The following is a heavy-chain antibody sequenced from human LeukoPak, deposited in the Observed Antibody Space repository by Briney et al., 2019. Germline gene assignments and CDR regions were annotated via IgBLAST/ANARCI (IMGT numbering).Heavy chain of an antibody. D-gene: IGHD3-16*02. CDR3: ARDWYDYVWGSYRSVGY. CDR2: ISYDGSNK. J-gene: IGHJ4*02. CDR1: GFTFSSYA. Sequence: GRSLRLSCAASGFTFSSYAMHWVRQAPGKGLEWVAVISYDGSNKYYADSVKGRFTISRDNSKNTLYLQMNSLRAEDTAVYYCARDWYDYVWGSYRSVGYWGQGTLVTVSS. V-gene: IGHV3-30-3*01.